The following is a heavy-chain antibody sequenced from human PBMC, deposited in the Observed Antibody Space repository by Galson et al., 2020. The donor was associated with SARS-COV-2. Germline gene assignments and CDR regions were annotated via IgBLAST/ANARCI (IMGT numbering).Heavy chain of an antibody. CDR3: AREGLVGAIPAFDY. Sequence: GESLKISCAASGFTFSSYGMHWVRQAPGKGLEWVAVIWYDGSNKYYADSVKGRFTISRDNSKNTLYLQMNSLRAEDTAVYYCAREGLVGAIPAFDYWGQGTLVTVSS. D-gene: IGHD1-26*01. J-gene: IGHJ4*02. CDR1: GFTFSSYG. V-gene: IGHV3-33*01. CDR2: IWYDGSNK.